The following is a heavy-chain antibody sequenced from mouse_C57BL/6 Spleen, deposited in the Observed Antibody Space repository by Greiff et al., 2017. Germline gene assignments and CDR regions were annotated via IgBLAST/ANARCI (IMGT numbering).Heavy chain of an antibody. CDR1: GYTFTSYW. Sequence: QVQLQQPGTELVKPGASVKLSCKASGYTFTSYWMHWVKQRPGQGLEWIGNINPSNGGTNYNEKFKSKATLTVDKSSSTAYMQLGSLTSEDSAVYYCARKGSYGNYFYAMDYWGQGTSVTVSS. J-gene: IGHJ4*01. D-gene: IGHD2-10*02. V-gene: IGHV1-53*01. CDR2: INPSNGGT. CDR3: ARKGSYGNYFYAMDY.